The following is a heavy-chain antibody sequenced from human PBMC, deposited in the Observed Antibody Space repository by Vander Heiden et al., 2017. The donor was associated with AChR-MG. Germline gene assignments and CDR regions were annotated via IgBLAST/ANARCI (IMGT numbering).Heavy chain of an antibody. Sequence: QVQVMQSGAEVKKPGASVKVSCQASGYTFTDYYIHWVRQAPGQGLEWMGSINPNTGGTNYAQNFQGRVTMTRNTSISTAYMELSSLRSDDTAMYYCATNNWYYFDYWGQGTLVTVSS. J-gene: IGHJ4*02. CDR1: GYTFTDYY. V-gene: IGHV1-2*02. CDR3: ATNNWYYFDY. D-gene: IGHD1-1*01. CDR2: INPNTGGT.